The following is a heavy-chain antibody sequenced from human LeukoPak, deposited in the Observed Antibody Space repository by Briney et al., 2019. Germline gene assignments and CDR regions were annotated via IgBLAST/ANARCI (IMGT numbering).Heavy chain of an antibody. V-gene: IGHV5-51*01. J-gene: IGHJ4*02. CDR2: IFPADSDT. CDR1: GYNFATDW. Sequence: GKSLKISCKGSGYNFATDWIGWVRQMPGKGLEWMGIIFPADSDTRYNPSFQGQVTISSDKSITTAYLQWSSLKASDTAMYYCARHKSRYSYGDWGQGTLVTVSS. CDR3: ARHKSRYSYGD. D-gene: IGHD5-18*01.